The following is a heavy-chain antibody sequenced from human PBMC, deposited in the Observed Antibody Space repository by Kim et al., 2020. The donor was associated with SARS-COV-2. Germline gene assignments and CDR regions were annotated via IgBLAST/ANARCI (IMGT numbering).Heavy chain of an antibody. J-gene: IGHJ4*01. V-gene: IGHV3-74*01. CDR3: ARAASRRESWSRIDY. Sequence: GGSLRLSCAASGFTFSTYWMHWVRQTPGKGLVWVSRINSDESSTSYADSVKGRFTISRDNAKNTLYLQMNSLRVEDTAVYFCARAASRRESWSRIDYWG. CDR1: GFTFSTYW. CDR2: INSDESST. D-gene: IGHD1-26*01.